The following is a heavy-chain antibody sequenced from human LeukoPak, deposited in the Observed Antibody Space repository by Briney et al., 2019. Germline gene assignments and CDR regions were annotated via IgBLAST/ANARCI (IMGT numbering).Heavy chain of an antibody. V-gene: IGHV3-74*01. CDR1: GFTFSSYW. Sequence: GGSLRLSCAASGFTFSSYWMHWVRQAPGKGLVWVSRINGDGSSTSYADSVKGRFTISRDNAKNTLYLQMNSLRAEDTAVNYCARGYSSSYRIDYWGQGTLVTVSS. D-gene: IGHD6-6*01. CDR3: ARGYSSSYRIDY. J-gene: IGHJ4*02. CDR2: INGDGSST.